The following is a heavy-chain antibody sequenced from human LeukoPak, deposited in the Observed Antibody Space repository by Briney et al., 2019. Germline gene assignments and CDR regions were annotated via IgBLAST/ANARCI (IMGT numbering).Heavy chain of an antibody. J-gene: IGHJ4*02. D-gene: IGHD6-19*01. CDR2: ISGSGGNT. Sequence: GGSLRLSCAASGFTFSSYAMSWVRQAPGKGLEWVAGISGSGGNTYYADSVKGRFTISRDTSKNTLYLQMNSLRAEDTAVYYCAAVANTGFDYWGQGTLGTVSS. CDR1: GFTFSSYA. V-gene: IGHV3-23*01. CDR3: AAVANTGFDY.